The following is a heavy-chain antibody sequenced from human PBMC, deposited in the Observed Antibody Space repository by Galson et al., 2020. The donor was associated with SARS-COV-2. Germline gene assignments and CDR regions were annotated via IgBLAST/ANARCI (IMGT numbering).Heavy chain of an antibody. J-gene: IGHJ4*02. Sequence: ASVKVSCKASGYTFIDYSMHWVRQAPGQGLEWMGWISPNSGGTNYAQKFQGRVAMTRDTSSNTAYMELTRLKSDDTAVYFCARVGPRVAGQKVPDYWGQGTLVTVS. CDR3: ARVGPRVAGQKVPDY. CDR2: ISPNSGGT. CDR1: GYTFIDYS. D-gene: IGHD6-19*01. V-gene: IGHV1-2*02.